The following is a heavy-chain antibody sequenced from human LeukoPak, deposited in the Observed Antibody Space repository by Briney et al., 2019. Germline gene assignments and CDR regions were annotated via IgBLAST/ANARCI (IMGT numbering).Heavy chain of an antibody. V-gene: IGHV3-11*01. Sequence: PGGSLRFSCAASGFTFSDYYMSWIRQAPGKGLEWVSYISSSGSTIYYADSVKGRFTISRDNAKNSLYLQMNSLRAEDTAVYYCARMLLPYSYYYYGMDVWGQGTTVTVSS. CDR1: GFTFSDYY. CDR3: ARMLLPYSYYYYGMDV. J-gene: IGHJ6*02. D-gene: IGHD2-15*01. CDR2: ISSSGSTI.